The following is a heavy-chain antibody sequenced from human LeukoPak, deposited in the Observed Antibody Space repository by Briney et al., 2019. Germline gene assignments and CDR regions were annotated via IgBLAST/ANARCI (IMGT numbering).Heavy chain of an antibody. J-gene: IGHJ4*02. D-gene: IGHD6-13*01. Sequence: PGGSLTLSCAASGFTFSSYWICWVRHAPAPGLERVANINQYESEKNYVDSVKGRFTISRDNAKNSLYLQMNSLRAEDTAVYYCARDKRSIAAAYAGVYWGQGTLVTVSS. V-gene: IGHV3-7*01. CDR1: GFTFSSYW. CDR2: INQYESEK. CDR3: ARDKRSIAAAYAGVY.